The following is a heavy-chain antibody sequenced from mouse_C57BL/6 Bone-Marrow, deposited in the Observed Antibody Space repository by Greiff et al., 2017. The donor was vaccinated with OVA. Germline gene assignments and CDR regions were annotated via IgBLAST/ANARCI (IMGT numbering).Heavy chain of an antibody. V-gene: IGHV1-18*01. J-gene: IGHJ3*01. D-gene: IGHD1-1*01. CDR3: ARRSPYYYGSSPFAY. CDR1: GYTFTDYN. Sequence: VQLKESGPELVKPGASVTIPCKASGYTFTDYNMDWVKQSHGKSLEWIGDINPNNGGTIYNQKFKGKATLTVDKSSSTAYMELRSLTSEDTAVYYCARRSPYYYGSSPFAYWGQGTLVTVSA. CDR2: INPNNGGT.